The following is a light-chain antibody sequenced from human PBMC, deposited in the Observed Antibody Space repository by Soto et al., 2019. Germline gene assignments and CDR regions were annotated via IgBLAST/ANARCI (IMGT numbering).Light chain of an antibody. V-gene: IGKV3-20*01. J-gene: IGKJ3*01. CDR1: QSVSSNN. CDR3: QQYGRSPFT. Sequence: EIVLTQSPGTLSLSPGEIATLSCRASQSVSSNNLAWYQQRPGQAPRVVIYGASTRATGIPERFRGSGSGTDFTLTISRLEPEDFAVYYCQQYGRSPFTCGPGTKVDIK. CDR2: GAS.